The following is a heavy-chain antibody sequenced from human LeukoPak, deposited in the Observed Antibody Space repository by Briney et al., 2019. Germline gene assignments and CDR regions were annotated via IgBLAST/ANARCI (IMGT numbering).Heavy chain of an antibody. D-gene: IGHD6-19*01. CDR1: GYTFISYD. CDR3: GRNSSGDAFDV. J-gene: IGHJ3*01. CDR2: ISSCTGNT. Sequence: GASVKVSCKASGYTFISYDISWVRQAPGQGLEWMGWISSCTGNTNYAQKLQGRVAMTTDTSTSTAYMELRSLRSDDTAVYYCGRNSSGDAFDVWGQGTMVTVSS. V-gene: IGHV1-18*01.